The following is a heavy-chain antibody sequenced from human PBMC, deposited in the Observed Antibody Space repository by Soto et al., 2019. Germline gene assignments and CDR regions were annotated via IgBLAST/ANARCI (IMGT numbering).Heavy chain of an antibody. CDR3: ARRGYGGYDCYHKRYYGMYV. Sequence: QVQLVQSGAEVKKPGSSVRVSCRSSGDPFSSYIVNWLRLAHGRGLEWKGRVIPVLTTTDYAQNFRGRGPIIADRSTNTGYLDLSSLRSDDSAVYYCARRGYGGYDCYHKRYYGMYVWGQGSLVTVAS. CDR1: GDPFSSYI. D-gene: IGHD2-21*02. V-gene: IGHV1-69*08. CDR2: VIPVLTTT. J-gene: IGHJ6*02.